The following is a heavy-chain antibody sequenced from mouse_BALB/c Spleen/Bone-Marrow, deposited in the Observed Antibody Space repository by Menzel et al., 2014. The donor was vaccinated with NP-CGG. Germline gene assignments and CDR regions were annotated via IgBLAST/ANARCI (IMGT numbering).Heavy chain of an antibody. CDR3: ARRGYGNGGFAY. CDR2: IYPGSGNT. D-gene: IGHD2-10*02. Sequence: QLQQSGAELARPGASVKLSCKASGYTFTDYYINWVKQRTGQGLEWIGEIYPGSGNTYYNEKFKGKATLTADKSSSTAYMQLSSLTSEDSAVYFCARRGYGNGGFAYWGQGTLVTVSA. CDR1: GYTFTDYY. J-gene: IGHJ3*01. V-gene: IGHV1-77*01.